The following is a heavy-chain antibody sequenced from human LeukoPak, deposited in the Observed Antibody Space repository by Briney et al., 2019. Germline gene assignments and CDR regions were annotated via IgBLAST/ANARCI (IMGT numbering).Heavy chain of an antibody. Sequence: GGSLRLSCAVSGFTFSSHAMTWVRQAPGKGLEWVSGISISGDLTYYADSVQGRFIIFRDNSKNTVYLQMNSLRVEDTAVYYCANEEVPNDYWGQGTLVTVSS. D-gene: IGHD4/OR15-4a*01. CDR2: ISISGDLT. CDR3: ANEEVPNDY. V-gene: IGHV3-23*01. CDR1: GFTFSSHA. J-gene: IGHJ4*02.